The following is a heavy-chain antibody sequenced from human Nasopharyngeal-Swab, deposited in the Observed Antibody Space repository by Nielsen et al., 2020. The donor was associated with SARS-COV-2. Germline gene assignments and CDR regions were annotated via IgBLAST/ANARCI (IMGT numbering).Heavy chain of an antibody. CDR2: ISGSGGST. V-gene: IGHV3-23*01. Sequence: GESLKISCAASGFTFSSYAMSWVRQAPGKGLEWVSAISGSGGSTYYADSVKGRFTISRDNAKNSLYLQMNSLRAEDTAMYYCARDQWFSYYDRYAVGYYYYGMDVWGQGTTVTVSS. J-gene: IGHJ6*02. CDR1: GFTFSSYA. D-gene: IGHD3-22*01. CDR3: ARDQWFSYYDRYAVGYYYYGMDV.